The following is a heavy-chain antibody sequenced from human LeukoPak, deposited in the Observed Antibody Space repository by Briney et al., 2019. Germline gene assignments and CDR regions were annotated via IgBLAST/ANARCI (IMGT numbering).Heavy chain of an antibody. CDR2: IYYSGST. CDR1: GGSISSSSYY. J-gene: IGHJ6*03. CDR3: AAVMDYYYYMDV. D-gene: IGHD3-16*01. Sequence: SETLSLTCTVSGGSISSSSYYWGWIRQPPGKGLEWIGSIYYSGSTYYNPSLKSRVTISVGTSKNQFSLKLSSVTAADTAVYYCAAVMDYYYYMDVWGKGTTVTVSS. V-gene: IGHV4-39*07.